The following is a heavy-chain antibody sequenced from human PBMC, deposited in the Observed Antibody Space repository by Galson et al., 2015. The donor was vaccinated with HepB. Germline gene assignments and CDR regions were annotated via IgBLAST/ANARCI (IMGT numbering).Heavy chain of an antibody. J-gene: IGHJ4*02. CDR3: ARDYDSSGHRSPGLDY. CDR1: GFTFSSYS. D-gene: IGHD3-22*01. CDR2: ISSSSSYI. V-gene: IGHV3-21*01. Sequence: SLRLSCAASGFTFSSYSMNWVRQAPGKGLEWVSSISSSSSYIYYADSVKGRFTISRDNAKNSLYLQMNSLRAEDTAVYYCARDYDSSGHRSPGLDYWGQGTLVTVSS.